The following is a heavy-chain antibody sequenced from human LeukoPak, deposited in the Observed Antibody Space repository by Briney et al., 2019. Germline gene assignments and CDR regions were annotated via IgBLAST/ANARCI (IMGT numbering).Heavy chain of an antibody. D-gene: IGHD2-2*01. CDR2: IYTSGST. Sequence: SETLSLTCTVSGGSISSSSYYWGWIRQPPGKGLEWIGRIYTSGSTNYNPSLKSRVTISVDTSKNQFSLKLSSVTAADTAVYYCARDDCSSTSCYRRIRWYNWFDPWGQGTLVTVSS. V-gene: IGHV4-39*07. J-gene: IGHJ5*02. CDR1: GGSISSSSYY. CDR3: ARDDCSSTSCYRRIRWYNWFDP.